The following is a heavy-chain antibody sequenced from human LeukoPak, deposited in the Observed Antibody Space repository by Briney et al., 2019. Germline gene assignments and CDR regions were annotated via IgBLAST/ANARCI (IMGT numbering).Heavy chain of an antibody. Sequence: AGGTLRLSCAASGFTFSSYGMHWVRQAPGEGLEWVAFIRYDGSNKYYADSVKGRFTISRDNSKNTLYLQMNSLRAEDTAVYYCGYCSSTCCYWGPGYYMDVWGKGTTVTISS. CDR1: GFTFSSYG. CDR2: IRYDGSNK. J-gene: IGHJ6*03. CDR3: GYCSSTCCYWGPGYYMDV. D-gene: IGHD2-2*01. V-gene: IGHV3-30*02.